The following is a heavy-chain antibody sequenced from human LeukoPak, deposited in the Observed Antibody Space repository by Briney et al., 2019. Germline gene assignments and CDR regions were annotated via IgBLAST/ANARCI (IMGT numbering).Heavy chain of an antibody. CDR1: GFTFTSYA. J-gene: IGHJ4*02. D-gene: IGHD6-13*01. Sequence: PGGSLRLSCAASGFTFTSYAMSWVRQAPGKGLEWVSAASGSGGSTFYADSVKGRFTISRDNSKNTLYLQMNSLRAEDTAVYYCAKFIAAAGTGGVDYWGQGTLVTVSS. CDR3: AKFIAAAGTGGVDY. CDR2: ASGSGGST. V-gene: IGHV3-23*01.